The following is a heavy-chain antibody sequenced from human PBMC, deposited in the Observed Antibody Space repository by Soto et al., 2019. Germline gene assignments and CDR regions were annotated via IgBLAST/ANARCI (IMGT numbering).Heavy chain of an antibody. CDR1: GGSISSGDYS. D-gene: IGHD3-3*01. CDR2: IYNSGIT. V-gene: IGHV4-30-4*01. CDR3: ARGVTVFGLVSRFWFDP. J-gene: IGHJ5*02. Sequence: PSETLSLTCTVSGGSISSGDYSWSWVRQSPGKGLERIGHIYNSGITYYNPSLKSRVVISIDTSRNQFSLRLNSLTAVDRAVYFCARGVTVFGLVSRFWFDPWGQGTVVTVSS.